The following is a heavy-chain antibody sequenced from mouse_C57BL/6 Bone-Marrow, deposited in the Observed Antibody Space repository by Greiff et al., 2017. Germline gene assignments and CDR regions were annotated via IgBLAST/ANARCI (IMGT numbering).Heavy chain of an antibody. V-gene: IGHV1-76*01. CDR2: IYPGSGNT. J-gene: IGHJ1*03. CDR3: AREGYYYGSSPYWYFDV. Sequence: QVQLQQSGAELVRPGASVKLSCKASGYTFTDYYINWVKQRPGQGLEWIARIYPGSGNTYYNEKFKGKATLTAEQSSSTAYMQLSSLTSEDSAVYFCAREGYYYGSSPYWYFDVWGTGTTVTVSS. CDR1: GYTFTDYY. D-gene: IGHD1-1*01.